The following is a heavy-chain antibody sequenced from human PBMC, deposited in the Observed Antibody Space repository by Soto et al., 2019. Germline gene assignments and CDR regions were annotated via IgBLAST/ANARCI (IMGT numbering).Heavy chain of an antibody. Sequence: QVQLVESGGGVVQPGRSLRLSCAASGFTFSSYVMHWVRQAPGKGLEWVALISYDGNNKYYADSVKGRFTISRDNSKNTLYLQMYSLRVEDTAVYYCADRAPFSHWGQGTLVTVSS. CDR3: ADRAPFSH. J-gene: IGHJ4*02. D-gene: IGHD3-3*01. CDR2: ISYDGNNK. CDR1: GFTFSSYV. V-gene: IGHV3-30-3*01.